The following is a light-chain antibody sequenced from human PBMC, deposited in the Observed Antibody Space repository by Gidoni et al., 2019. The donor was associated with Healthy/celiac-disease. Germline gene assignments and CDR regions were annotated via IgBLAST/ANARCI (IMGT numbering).Light chain of an antibody. J-gene: IGKJ1*01. CDR1: QSASSY. Sequence: VLTQSPATLSLSPGGRATLSCRASQSASSYLAWYQQKPGQAPRLLIYDAANRATGIPARFSGRGSGTVFTLTISSLEPEDFAVYYCQQRSNWRWTFGQGTKVEIK. V-gene: IGKV3-11*01. CDR2: DAA. CDR3: QQRSNWRWT.